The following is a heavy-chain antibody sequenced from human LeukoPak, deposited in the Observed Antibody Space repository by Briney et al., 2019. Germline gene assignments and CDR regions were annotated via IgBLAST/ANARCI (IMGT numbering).Heavy chain of an antibody. J-gene: IGHJ4*02. D-gene: IGHD3-22*01. CDR2: ISGSGGST. V-gene: IGHV3-23*01. Sequence: PSGGSLRLSCAASGFTFSDYYMSWVRQAPGKGLEWVSAISGSGGSTYYADSVKGRFTISRDNSKNTLYLQMNSLRAEDTAVYYCATHLRLRYYYDSSIRNYWGQGTLVTVSS. CDR3: ATHLRLRYYYDSSIRNY. CDR1: GFTFSDYY.